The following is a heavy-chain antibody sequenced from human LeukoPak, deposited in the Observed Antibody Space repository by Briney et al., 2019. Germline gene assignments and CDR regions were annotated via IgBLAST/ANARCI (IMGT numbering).Heavy chain of an antibody. V-gene: IGHV1-2*06. CDR1: GYTFTDYY. D-gene: IGHD2-15*01. CDR2: INPNSGDT. J-gene: IGHJ4*02. Sequence: ASVKVSCKXSGYTFTDYYMHWVPQAPGQGLEWMGRINPNSGDTSFAQKFRGRVTMTRDTSVNTAYMELGRLTSDDTAIYYCARDSRVADDYWGQGTLVTVSS. CDR3: ARDSRVADDY.